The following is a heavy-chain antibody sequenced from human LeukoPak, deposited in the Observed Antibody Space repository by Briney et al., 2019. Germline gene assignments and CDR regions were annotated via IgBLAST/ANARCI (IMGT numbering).Heavy chain of an antibody. J-gene: IGHJ4*02. Sequence: GRSLRPSCAAAGFTLSSYATSWVRQSPGKRPEWVSTISCRAGSTYYADSVKGRFTISRANSKTTLYLQMNSLRAEDTAVYYCAKGRPHYYDSSGYYYFDYWGQGTLVTVSS. CDR1: GFTLSSYA. D-gene: IGHD3-22*01. V-gene: IGHV3-23*01. CDR3: AKGRPHYYDSSGYYYFDY. CDR2: ISCRAGST.